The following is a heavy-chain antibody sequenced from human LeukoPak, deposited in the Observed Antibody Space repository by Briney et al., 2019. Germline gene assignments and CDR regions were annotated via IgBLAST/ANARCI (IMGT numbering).Heavy chain of an antibody. J-gene: IGHJ5*02. D-gene: IGHD6-13*01. V-gene: IGHV4-34*01. CDR2: INHSGST. CDR1: GGSFSGYY. CDR3: ARGRPRFIAAAGTYGGWFDP. Sequence: SETLSLTCAVYGGSFSGYYWSWIRQPPGKGLEWIGEINHSGSTNYNPSLKSRVTIPVDTSKNQFYLKLSSVTAADTAVYYCARGRPRFIAAAGTYGGWFDPWGQGTLVTVSS.